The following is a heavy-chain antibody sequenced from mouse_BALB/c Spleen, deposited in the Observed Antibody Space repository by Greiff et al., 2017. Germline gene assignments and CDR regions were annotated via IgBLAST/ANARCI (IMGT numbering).Heavy chain of an antibody. CDR1: GYTFSSYW. D-gene: IGHD1-1*01. V-gene: IGHV1-9*01. CDR3: ARGGIYYYGSSYDYYAMDY. CDR2: ILPGSGST. J-gene: IGHJ4*01. Sequence: QVQLQQSGAELMKPGASVKISCKATGYTFSSYWIEWVKQSPGHGLEWIGEILPGSGSTNYNEKFKGKATFTADTSSNTAYMQLSSLTSEDSAVYYCARGGIYYYGSSYDYYAMDYWGQGTSVTVSS.